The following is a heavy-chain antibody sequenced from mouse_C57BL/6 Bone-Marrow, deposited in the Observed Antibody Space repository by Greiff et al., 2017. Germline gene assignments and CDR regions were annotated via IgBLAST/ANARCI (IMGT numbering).Heavy chain of an antibody. CDR2: IHPNSGST. D-gene: IGHD2-3*01. V-gene: IGHV1-64*01. CDR1: GYTFTSYW. CDR3: ATPDGYYVWFAY. J-gene: IGHJ3*01. Sequence: QVQLQQPGAELVKPGASVKLSCKASGYTFTSYWMHWVKQRPGQGLAWIGMIHPNSGSTNYNEKFKSKATLTVDKSSSTAYMQLSSLTSEDSAVYYCATPDGYYVWFAYWGQGTLVTVSA.